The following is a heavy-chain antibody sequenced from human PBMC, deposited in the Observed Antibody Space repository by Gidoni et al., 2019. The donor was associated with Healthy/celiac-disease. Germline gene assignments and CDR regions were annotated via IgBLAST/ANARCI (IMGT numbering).Heavy chain of an antibody. CDR1: GGSISSSNW. D-gene: IGHD3-3*01. Sequence: QVQLQESGPVLVKPSGTLYLTCSVSGGSISSSNWWSWVRHPPGKGLEWIGEIYHSGSTNYNPYLKSRVTISVEQSKNQFSLKLSSVTAADTAVYYCARTDSGAIFGVGYNWFDPWGQGTLVTVSS. CDR2: IYHSGST. J-gene: IGHJ5*02. CDR3: ARTDSGAIFGVGYNWFDP. V-gene: IGHV4-4*02.